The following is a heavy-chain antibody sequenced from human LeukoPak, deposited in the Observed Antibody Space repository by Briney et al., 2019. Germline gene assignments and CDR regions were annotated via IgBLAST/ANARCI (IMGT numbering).Heavy chain of an antibody. CDR1: GNTFTGYY. V-gene: IGHV1-2*02. CDR3: ARAYDGSGNLDY. J-gene: IGHJ4*02. Sequence: GASVKVSCKASGNTFTGYYLHWVRQAPGQGLEWMGWIYPNRGGTNYAQKFQGRVTMTRDTSINTAYMELSRLRSDDTAVYYCARAYDGSGNLDYWGQGTLVTVSS. D-gene: IGHD3-22*01. CDR2: IYPNRGGT.